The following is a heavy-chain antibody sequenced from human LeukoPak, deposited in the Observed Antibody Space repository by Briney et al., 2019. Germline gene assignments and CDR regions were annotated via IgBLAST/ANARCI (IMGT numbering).Heavy chain of an antibody. J-gene: IGHJ6*03. CDR1: GESFSGYF. V-gene: IGHV4-34*01. D-gene: IGHD3-10*01. CDR2: INHSGYT. CDR3: ARDRLLWFGEEGADYYYMDV. Sequence: PSETLSLTCAVYGESFSGYFWSWIRQPPGKGLEWIGEINHSGYTNYNPSLKSRVTISVDTSKNQFSLKLSSVTAADTAVYYCARDRLLWFGEEGADYYYMDVWGKGTTVTISS.